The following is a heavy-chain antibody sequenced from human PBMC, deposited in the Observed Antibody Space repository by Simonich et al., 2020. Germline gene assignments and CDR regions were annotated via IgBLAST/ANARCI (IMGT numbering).Heavy chain of an antibody. J-gene: IGHJ6*02. CDR2: INHSGST. CDR1: GYSISSGYY. Sequence: QVQLQESGPGLVKPSETLSLTCAVSGYSISSGYYWGWIRQPPGKWLKWIGSINHSGSTYYTPSLKSRDTISVETSKNQFSLKLSSVTAADTAVYYCARVGYSNYYYYGMDVWGQGTTVTVSS. V-gene: IGHV4-38-2*01. D-gene: IGHD6-13*01. CDR3: ARVGYSNYYYYGMDV.